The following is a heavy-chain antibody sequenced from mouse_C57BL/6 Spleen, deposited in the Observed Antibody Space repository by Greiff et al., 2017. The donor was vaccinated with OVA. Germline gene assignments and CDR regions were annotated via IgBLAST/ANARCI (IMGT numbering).Heavy chain of an antibody. J-gene: IGHJ2*01. V-gene: IGHV1-22*01. CDR2: INPNNGGT. CDR3: ARSHGYYFFDY. CDR1: GYTFTDYN. D-gene: IGHD2-3*01. Sequence: EVKLQESGPELVKPGASVKMSCKASGYTFTDYNMHWVKQSHGKSLEWIGYINPNNGGTSYNQKFKGKATLTVNKSSSTAYMELRSLTSEDSAVYYCARSHGYYFFDYWGQGTTLTVSS.